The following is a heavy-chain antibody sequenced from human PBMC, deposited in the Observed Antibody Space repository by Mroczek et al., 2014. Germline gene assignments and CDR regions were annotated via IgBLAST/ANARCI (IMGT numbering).Heavy chain of an antibody. CDR2: IIPIFGTA. V-gene: IGHV1-69*01. D-gene: IGHD6-6*01. J-gene: IGHJ6*03. CDR3: ARGRIAARPGSYYYYMDV. CDR1: GGTFSSYA. Sequence: QVQLVQSGAEVKKPGSSVKVSCKASGGTFSSYAISWVRQAPGQGLEWMGGIIPIFGTANYAQKFQGRVTITADESTSTAYMELSSLRSEDTAVYYCARGRIAARPGSYYYYMDVWGKGTTVTVSS.